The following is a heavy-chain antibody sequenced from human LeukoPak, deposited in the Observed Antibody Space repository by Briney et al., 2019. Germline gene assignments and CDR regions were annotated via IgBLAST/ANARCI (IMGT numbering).Heavy chain of an antibody. D-gene: IGHD5-12*01. CDR1: GGSISSYY. J-gene: IGHJ4*02. CDR3: AGVGGYVGPIDY. Sequence: TLSLTCTVSGGSISSYYWSWIRQPPGKGLEWIGYIYYSGSTNYNPSLKSRVTISVDTSKNQFSLKLSSVTAADTAVYYCAGVGGYVGPIDYWGQGTLVTVSS. CDR2: IYYSGST. V-gene: IGHV4-59*01.